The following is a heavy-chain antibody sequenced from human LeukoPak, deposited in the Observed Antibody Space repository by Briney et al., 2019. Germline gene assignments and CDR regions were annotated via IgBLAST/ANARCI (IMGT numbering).Heavy chain of an antibody. V-gene: IGHV3-23*01. CDR2: ISGIGGST. J-gene: IGHJ4*02. D-gene: IGHD7-27*01. CDR1: GFTFNTYA. Sequence: GGSLRLSCAASGFTFNTYAMNWVRQAPGKGLEWVSDISGIGGSTYYADSVKGRFTISRDNSKDTLYLQMNSLRAEDTALYYCARLPRLGSFDYWGQGILVSVSS. CDR3: ARLPRLGSFDY.